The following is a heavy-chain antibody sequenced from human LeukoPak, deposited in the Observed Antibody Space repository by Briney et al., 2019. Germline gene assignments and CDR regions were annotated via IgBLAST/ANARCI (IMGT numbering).Heavy chain of an antibody. D-gene: IGHD1-26*01. CDR2: IASDGST. CDR1: GFTFSSYW. Sequence: GGSLRLSRAPSGFTFSSYWMHWVRQARGEGLGWVSRIASDGSTVYADSVKGRFTISRDNAKDTVYLQMNSLRVEDTAVYYCIGSGGWPGYWGQGTLVTVSS. CDR3: IGSGGWPGY. J-gene: IGHJ4*02. V-gene: IGHV3-74*01.